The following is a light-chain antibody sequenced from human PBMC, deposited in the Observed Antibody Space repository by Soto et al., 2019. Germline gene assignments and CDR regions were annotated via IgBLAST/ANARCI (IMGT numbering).Light chain of an antibody. J-gene: IGKJ4*01. CDR3: QQYNSYSPLT. Sequence: DIQMTQSPSTLPASVGDSVTITCRADQSISTWLAWYQQKPGKAPNLLIYKASRLETGVPSRFSGSGSGTEFTLTICVLQPDDVASYYCQQYNSYSPLTFGGGTKVDIK. V-gene: IGKV1-5*03. CDR1: QSISTW. CDR2: KAS.